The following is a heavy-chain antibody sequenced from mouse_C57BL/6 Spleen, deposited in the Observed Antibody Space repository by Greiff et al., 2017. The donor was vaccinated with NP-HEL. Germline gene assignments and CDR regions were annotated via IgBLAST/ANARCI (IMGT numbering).Heavy chain of an antibody. V-gene: IGHV1-7*01. CDR3: ARSQTAQATWLAY. J-gene: IGHJ3*01. D-gene: IGHD3-2*02. CDR2: ISPSSGYT. CDR1: GYTFTSYW. Sequence: VQLQESGAELAKPGASVKLSCKASGYTFTSYWMHWVKQRPGQGLEWIGYISPSSGYTKYNQKFKDKATLTADKSSNTAYMPLSSLTYEDSAVYYCARSQTAQATWLAYWGQGILVTVSA.